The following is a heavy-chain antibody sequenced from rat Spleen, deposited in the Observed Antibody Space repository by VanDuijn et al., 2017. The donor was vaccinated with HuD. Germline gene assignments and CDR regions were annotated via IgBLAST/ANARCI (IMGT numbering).Heavy chain of an antibody. D-gene: IGHD3-7*01. J-gene: IGHJ2*01. V-gene: IGHV5-29*01. CDR1: GFTFSNYG. Sequence: EVQLVESGGGLVQPGRSLKLSCAASGFTFSNYGMAWVRQAPTKGLEWVATISYDGSSTYYRDSVKGRFTISRDNAKSTLYLQMDSLRSEDTATYYCARHEDHYFDYWGQGVMVTVSS. CDR2: ISYDGSST. CDR3: ARHEDHYFDY.